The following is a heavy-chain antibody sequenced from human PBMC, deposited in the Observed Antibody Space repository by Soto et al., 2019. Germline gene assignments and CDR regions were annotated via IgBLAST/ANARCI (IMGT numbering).Heavy chain of an antibody. Sequence: ASVKVSCKASGYTFTSYDINWVRQATGQGLEWMGWMNPNSGDTGYAQKFQGRVTMTRNTSISTAYMELSSLRSEDTAVYYCARAHYGSGSYSDYWGQGTLVTVSS. CDR1: GYTFTSYD. J-gene: IGHJ4*02. CDR3: ARAHYGSGSYSDY. V-gene: IGHV1-8*01. CDR2: MNPNSGDT. D-gene: IGHD3-10*01.